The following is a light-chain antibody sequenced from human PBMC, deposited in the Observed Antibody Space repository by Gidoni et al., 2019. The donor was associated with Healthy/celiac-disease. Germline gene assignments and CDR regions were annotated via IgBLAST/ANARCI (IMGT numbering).Light chain of an antibody. CDR3: QAWDSSTAV. Sequence: SYELTQPPSVSVSPGQTASITCSGDKLGDKYACWYQQKPGQSPVLVIYQDSKRPSGIPERFSGSTSGNTATLTIRGTQAMDEADYYCQAWDSSTAVFGTGTKVTVL. CDR2: QDS. J-gene: IGLJ1*01. CDR1: KLGDKY. V-gene: IGLV3-1*01.